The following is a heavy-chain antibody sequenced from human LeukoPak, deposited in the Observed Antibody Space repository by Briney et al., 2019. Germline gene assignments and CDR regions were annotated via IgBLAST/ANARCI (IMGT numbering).Heavy chain of an antibody. Sequence: PGGSLRLSCAASGFTFSSYAMTWVRQAPGKGLEWVSTISASGGSTYYADSVKGRFTISRDNSNSTLYLQMNSLRAEDTAVYYCATGWGYSSSSDYWGQGTLVTVSS. CDR1: GFTFSSYA. CDR2: ISASGGST. V-gene: IGHV3-23*01. J-gene: IGHJ4*02. D-gene: IGHD6-6*01. CDR3: ATGWGYSSSSDY.